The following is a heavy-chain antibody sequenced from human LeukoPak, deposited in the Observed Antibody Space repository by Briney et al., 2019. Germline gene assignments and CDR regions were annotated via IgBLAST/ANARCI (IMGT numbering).Heavy chain of an antibody. CDR1: GGSIGDYY. CDR3: ARDYGSGSYYNSGFHP. D-gene: IGHD3-10*01. J-gene: IGHJ5*02. CDR2: LYYSRNT. Sequence: SETLSLTCTVSGGSIGDYYWSWIREPPGKGLEWIGYLYYSRNTNYSPSLKSRVTISADTSKNQVYLKLRSVTAADTAVYYCARDYGSGSYYNSGFHPWGQGTLVTVSS. V-gene: IGHV4-59*01.